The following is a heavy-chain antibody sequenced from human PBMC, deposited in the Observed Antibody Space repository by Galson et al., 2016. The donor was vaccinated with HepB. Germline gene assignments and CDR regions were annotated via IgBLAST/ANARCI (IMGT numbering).Heavy chain of an antibody. CDR3: ARDGRVSSGLDY. CDR1: GFSLSTYE. J-gene: IGHJ4*02. CDR2: ISADGNTI. D-gene: IGHD6-19*01. V-gene: IGHV3-48*03. Sequence: SLRLSCAVSGFSLSTYEMDWVRQAPGKGLEWVSYISADGNTIHYADSVKGRFTISRDSAQNSLFLQMNSLRVEDTGIYFCARDGRVSSGLDYWGQGTLVSVSS.